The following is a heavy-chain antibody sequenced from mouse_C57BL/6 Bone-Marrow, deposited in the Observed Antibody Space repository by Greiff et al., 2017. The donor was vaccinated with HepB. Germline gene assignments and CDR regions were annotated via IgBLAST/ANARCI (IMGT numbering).Heavy chain of an antibody. CDR3: SGGGALYGSSKRFAY. CDR2: IIPGSGST. D-gene: IGHD1-1*01. CDR1: GYTFTGYW. Sequence: QVQLQQSGAELMKPGASVKLSCKATGYTFTGYWIEWVKQRPGHGLEWIGEIIPGSGSTNYNEKFKGKATFTADTSSNTAYMQLSSLTTEDSAIYYCSGGGALYGSSKRFAYWGQGTLVTVSA. V-gene: IGHV1-9*01. J-gene: IGHJ3*01.